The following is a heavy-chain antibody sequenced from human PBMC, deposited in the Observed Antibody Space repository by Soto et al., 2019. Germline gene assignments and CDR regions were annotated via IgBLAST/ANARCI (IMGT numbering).Heavy chain of an antibody. CDR2: IGGSGSYT. D-gene: IGHD6-19*01. J-gene: IGHJ5*02. CDR1: GFTFSSYA. Sequence: GGSLRLSCAASGFTFSSYAMGWVRQAPGEGLEWVSSIGGSGSYTYYAGSVKGRFTISRDNFKSTLYLQMNSLRAEDTAVYYCAKDNLAPYSKGWAIRFDPWGQGTLVTVSS. CDR3: AKDNLAPYSKGWAIRFDP. V-gene: IGHV3-23*01.